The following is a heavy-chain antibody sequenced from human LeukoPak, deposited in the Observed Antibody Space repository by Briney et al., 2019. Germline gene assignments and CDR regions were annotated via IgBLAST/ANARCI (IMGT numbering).Heavy chain of an antibody. CDR3: ARDWASPRAYFDS. V-gene: IGHV3-30-3*01. CDR2: ISYDGSNK. D-gene: IGHD3-16*01. J-gene: IGHJ4*02. CDR1: GFTFSTYA. Sequence: GGSLRLSCAASGFTFSTYAMHWVRQVPGKGLEWVAVISYDGSNKYYADSVKGRFTISRDNAKNSLSLQMNSLRAEDTAIYFCARDWASPRAYFDSWGQGTLVTVSS.